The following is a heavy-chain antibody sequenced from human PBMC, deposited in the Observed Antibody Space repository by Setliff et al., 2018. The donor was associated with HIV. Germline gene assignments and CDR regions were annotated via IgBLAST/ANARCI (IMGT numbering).Heavy chain of an antibody. CDR3: ARAQDAFDI. V-gene: IGHV4-59*01. CDR1: GDSISNYF. J-gene: IGHJ3*02. Sequence: SETLSLTCTVSGDSISNYFWNWIRQPPGKGLEWIGYIYYSGSTTYNPSLRSRVTISVDTSKNQFSLNLSSVTAADTAVYYCARAQDAFDIWGQGTMVTVSS. CDR2: IYYSGST.